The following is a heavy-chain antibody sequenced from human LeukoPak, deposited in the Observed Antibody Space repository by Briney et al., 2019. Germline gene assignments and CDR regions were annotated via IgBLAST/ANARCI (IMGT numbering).Heavy chain of an antibody. V-gene: IGHV3-7*01. CDR2: IKQDGSEK. CDR3: ARIPGIAVAGFDY. J-gene: IGHJ4*02. Sequence: PGGSLRLSCAASGFTFSSYWMSWVRQAPGTGLEGVANIKQDGSEKYYVDSVKGRFTISRDNAKNSLYLQMNSLRAEDTAVYYCARIPGIAVAGFDYWGQGTLVTVSS. D-gene: IGHD6-19*01. CDR1: GFTFSSYW.